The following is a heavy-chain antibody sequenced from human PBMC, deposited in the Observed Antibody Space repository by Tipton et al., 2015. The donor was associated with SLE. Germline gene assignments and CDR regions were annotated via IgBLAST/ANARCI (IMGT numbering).Heavy chain of an antibody. Sequence: QLVQSGSEVKKPGASVKVSCKASGYTVTSYAMNWVRQAPGQGLEWMGWINTNTGNPTYAQGFTRRFVFSLDTSVSTAYLQISSLKAEDTALYYCARVYCTGGVCHPSFAYWGQGTLVTVPS. J-gene: IGHJ4*02. CDR2: INTNTGNP. D-gene: IGHD2-8*02. V-gene: IGHV7-4-1*02. CDR3: ARVYCTGGVCHPSFAY. CDR1: GYTVTSYA.